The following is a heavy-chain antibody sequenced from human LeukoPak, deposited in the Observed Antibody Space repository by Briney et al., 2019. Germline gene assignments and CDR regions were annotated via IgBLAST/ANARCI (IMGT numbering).Heavy chain of an antibody. CDR2: VDPEDGET. CDR1: GYTFIDYY. Sequence: ASVKISCKVSGYTFIDYYMHWVQQAPGKGLEWMGLVDPEDGETIYAEKFQGRVTVTADTSTDTAYMELSSLRSEDTAVYYCATSYTPGNDYWGQGTLVTVSS. V-gene: IGHV1-69-2*01. D-gene: IGHD3-16*01. CDR3: ATSYTPGNDY. J-gene: IGHJ4*02.